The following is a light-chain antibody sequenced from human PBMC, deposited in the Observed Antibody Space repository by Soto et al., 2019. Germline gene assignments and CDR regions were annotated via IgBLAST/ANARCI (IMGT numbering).Light chain of an antibody. CDR2: GTS. CDR1: HSLNSIF. V-gene: IGKV3-20*01. J-gene: IGKJ4*01. CDR3: QQYRNSFYT. Sequence: EIVLTQAPDTLSVSPGERATLSCRASHSLNSIFLAWYQQKPGQAPRLVMYGTSSRATGIPDRFSGSGSGTDFTLTIDRLEPEDFGVYYCQQYRNSFYTFGGGTRVEIK.